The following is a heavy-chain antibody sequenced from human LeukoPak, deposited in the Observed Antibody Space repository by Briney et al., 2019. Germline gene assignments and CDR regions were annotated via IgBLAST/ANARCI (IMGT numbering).Heavy chain of an antibody. CDR3: ARVDGSPDY. CDR1: GYTFSNYG. D-gene: IGHD3-22*01. J-gene: IGHJ4*02. Sequence: ASVKVSCKASGYTFSNYGITWVRPATGQGLEWMGWMNTKSGNTGHAQEFQGRVTISRDTSINTVYMELSSLRSEDTAVYFCARVDGSPDYWGQGTLVTVSS. V-gene: IGHV1-8*03. CDR2: MNTKSGNT.